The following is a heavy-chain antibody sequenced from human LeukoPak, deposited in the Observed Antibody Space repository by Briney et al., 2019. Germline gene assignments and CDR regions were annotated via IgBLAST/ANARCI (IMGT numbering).Heavy chain of an antibody. V-gene: IGHV1-18*01. J-gene: IGHJ5*02. CDR3: ARRGPSWTTVTTHWFDP. Sequence: GGSVKVSCKNSGYTFTSYGISWVRQAPGQGLEWVGWVSPYNGNTNYAQKLQGRVTMTTDTSTSTAYMELRSLRSDDTAVYYCARRGPSWTTVTTHWFDPWGQGTLVTVSS. D-gene: IGHD4-17*01. CDR2: VSPYNGNT. CDR1: GYTFTSYG.